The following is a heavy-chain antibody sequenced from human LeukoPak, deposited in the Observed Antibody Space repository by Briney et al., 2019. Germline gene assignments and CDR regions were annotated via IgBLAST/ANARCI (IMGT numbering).Heavy chain of an antibody. Sequence: PSETLSLTXTVSGGSIRSSSYYWGWIRQPPGKGLDWIGSIYYSGSTYYNPSLKSRVTISVDTSKNQFSLKLSSVTAADTAVYYCARHPKGATINFYYYYYMDVWGKGTTVTVSS. CDR3: ARHPKGATINFYYYYYMDV. CDR1: GGSIRSSSYY. V-gene: IGHV4-39*01. D-gene: IGHD5-12*01. CDR2: IYYSGST. J-gene: IGHJ6*03.